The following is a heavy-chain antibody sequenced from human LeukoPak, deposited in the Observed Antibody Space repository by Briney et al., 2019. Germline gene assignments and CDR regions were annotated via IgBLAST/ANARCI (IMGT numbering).Heavy chain of an antibody. CDR1: NYSIVSGYY. Sequence: PSETLSLTCTVSNYSIVSGYYWGWIRQPPGKGLEWIGSIYHSGSTYYNPSLKSRVTISVDTSKNQFSLKLSSVTAADTAVYYCARDKYSSSWTILFDYWGQGTLVTVSS. CDR3: ARDKYSSSWTILFDY. CDR2: IYHSGST. D-gene: IGHD6-13*01. V-gene: IGHV4-38-2*02. J-gene: IGHJ4*02.